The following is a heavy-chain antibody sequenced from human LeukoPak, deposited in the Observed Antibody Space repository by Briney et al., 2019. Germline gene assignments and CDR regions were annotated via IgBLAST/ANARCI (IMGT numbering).Heavy chain of an antibody. D-gene: IGHD2-2*01. CDR2: ILGGAGST. J-gene: IGHJ4*02. CDR3: AHGSMYQLDY. CDR1: GFTFSSHG. V-gene: IGHV3-23*01. Sequence: GGSLRLSCAASGFTFSSHGMSWVRQAPGKGLEWVSGILGGAGSTYYADSVKGRFTISRDNSKNTLYLQMNSLRAEDTAVYYCAHGSMYQLDYWGQGTLVTVSS.